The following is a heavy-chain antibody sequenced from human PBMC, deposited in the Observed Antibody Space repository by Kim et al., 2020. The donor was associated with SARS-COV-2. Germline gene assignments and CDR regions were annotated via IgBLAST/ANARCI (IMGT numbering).Heavy chain of an antibody. CDR1: GFTFSSYT. J-gene: IGHJ4*02. Sequence: GGSLRLSCAASGFTFSSYTMNWVRQAPGKGLEWVSSINSSGTNIYYADSVKGRFTISRDNAKNSLYLQMNSLRAEDTAVYYCARGLPFDYWGQGTLVTVSS. V-gene: IGHV3-21*01. CDR3: ARGLPFDY. D-gene: IGHD2-15*01. CDR2: INSSGTNI.